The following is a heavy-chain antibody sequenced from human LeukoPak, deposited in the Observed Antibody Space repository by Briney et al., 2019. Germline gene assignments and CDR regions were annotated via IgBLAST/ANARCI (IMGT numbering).Heavy chain of an antibody. CDR3: AKGSAAGRPYYFDY. CDR2: ISYDGSNK. Sequence: GGSLRLSCAASGFTFSGYGMHWVRQAPGKGLEWVAVISYDGSNKYYADSVKGRFTISRDNSKNTLYLQMNSLRAEDTAVYYCAKGSAAGRPYYFDYWGQGTLVTVSS. J-gene: IGHJ4*02. V-gene: IGHV3-30*18. D-gene: IGHD6-25*01. CDR1: GFTFSGYG.